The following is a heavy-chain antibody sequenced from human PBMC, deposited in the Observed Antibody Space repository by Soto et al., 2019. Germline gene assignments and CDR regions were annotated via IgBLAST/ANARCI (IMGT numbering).Heavy chain of an antibody. J-gene: IGHJ4*02. Sequence: QVQLVQSGAEVKKPGPSVKVSCKASGYTFTSYDINWVRQATGQGLEWMGWMNPNSGNTGYAQKFQGRVTMTRNTSISTAYMELSSLRSEDTAVYYCARGQYCSGGSCYSLSYWGQGTLVTVSS. CDR1: GYTFTSYD. CDR2: MNPNSGNT. CDR3: ARGQYCSGGSCYSLSY. V-gene: IGHV1-8*01. D-gene: IGHD2-15*01.